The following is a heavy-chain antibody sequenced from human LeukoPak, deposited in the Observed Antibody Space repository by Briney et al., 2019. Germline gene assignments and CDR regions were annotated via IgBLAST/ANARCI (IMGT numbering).Heavy chain of an antibody. CDR2: IIPILGIA. V-gene: IGHV1-69*04. CDR1: GGTFSSYA. D-gene: IGHD3-22*01. Sequence: GASVKVSCKASGGTFSSYAISWVRQAPGQGLEWMGRIIPILGIANYAQKFQGRVTITADKSTSTAYMELSSLRSEDTAVYYCAREEPGAPGDYYDSSGYYYWGQGALVTVSS. CDR3: AREEPGAPGDYYDSSGYYY. J-gene: IGHJ4*02.